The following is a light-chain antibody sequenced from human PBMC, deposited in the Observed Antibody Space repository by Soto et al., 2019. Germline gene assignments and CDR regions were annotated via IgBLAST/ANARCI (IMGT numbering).Light chain of an antibody. CDR1: QSVSDYF. Sequence: EIVLTQSPGTLSLSPGERVTLSCRASQSVSDYFLAWYQQKAGQAPRLIIYGASNRATGIPDRFSGRGSGTDFTLTISRLEPADSATYYWQQYGYSPIFTFGPGTKVDI. CDR2: GAS. J-gene: IGKJ3*01. CDR3: QQYGYSPIFT. V-gene: IGKV3-20*01.